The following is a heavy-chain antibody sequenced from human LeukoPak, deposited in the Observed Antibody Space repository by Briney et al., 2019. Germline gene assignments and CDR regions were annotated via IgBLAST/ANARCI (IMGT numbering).Heavy chain of an antibody. CDR3: ARGTGGSYGFDY. CDR2: IYYSGST. D-gene: IGHD1-26*01. CDR1: GGSISSGGYY. V-gene: IGHV4-61*08. J-gene: IGHJ4*02. Sequence: PSQTLSLTCTVSGGSISSGGYYWSWIRQPPGKGLEWIGYIYYSGSTNYNPSLKSRVTISVDTSKNQFSLKLSSVTAADTAVYYCARGTGGSYGFDYWGQGTLVTVSS.